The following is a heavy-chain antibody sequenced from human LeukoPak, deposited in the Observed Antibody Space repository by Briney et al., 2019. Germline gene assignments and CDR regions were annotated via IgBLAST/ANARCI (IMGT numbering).Heavy chain of an antibody. Sequence: SETLSLTCTVSGGSISSYYWSWIRQPPGKGLEWIGYIYYSGSTNYNPSLKSRVTISLDTSKNQFSLKLRSVTAADTAVYYCARRSTSCQHCNYYYYYMDVWGKGTTVTVSS. CDR3: ARRSTSCQHCNYYYYYMDV. V-gene: IGHV4-59*08. D-gene: IGHD2-2*01. CDR1: GGSISSYY. CDR2: IYYSGST. J-gene: IGHJ6*03.